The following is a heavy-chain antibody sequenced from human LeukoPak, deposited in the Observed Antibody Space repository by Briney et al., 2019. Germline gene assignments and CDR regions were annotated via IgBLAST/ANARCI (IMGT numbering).Heavy chain of an antibody. CDR1: GDSIGSYY. J-gene: IGHJ5*02. D-gene: IGHD3-10*01. Sequence: PSETLSLTCIVSGDSIGSYYWNWIRQPPGKGLEWIGHIHYSGSSNYNPSLKSRVTISVDTAKNQFSLKLISVTAADTAVYYCARRVQMSSGSPTSNTWLDPWGQGTLVTVSS. CDR2: IHYSGSS. CDR3: ARRVQMSSGSPTSNTWLDP. V-gene: IGHV4-59*01.